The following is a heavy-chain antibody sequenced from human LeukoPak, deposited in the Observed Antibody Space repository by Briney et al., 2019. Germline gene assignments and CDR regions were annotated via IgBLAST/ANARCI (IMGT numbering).Heavy chain of an antibody. V-gene: IGHV1-2*02. CDR2: INPNSGGT. Sequence: ASAKVSCKASGYTFTGYYMHWVRQAPGQGLEWMGWINPNSGGTNYAQKLQGRVTMTTDTSTTTAYMEPRSLTSDDTAVYYCARDPTTQTFDYWGQGTLVTVSS. CDR3: ARDPTTQTFDY. D-gene: IGHD4-11*01. J-gene: IGHJ4*02. CDR1: GYTFTGYY.